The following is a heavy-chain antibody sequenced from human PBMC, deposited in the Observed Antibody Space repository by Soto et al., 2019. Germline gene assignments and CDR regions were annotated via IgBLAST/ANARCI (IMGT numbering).Heavy chain of an antibody. J-gene: IGHJ6*01. Sequence: SVKVCFKASGGPFSSYAISLVRQAPGQGLEWIGAIIPIFGTANYAQKFQGRVTITAYKSTSTAYMELSSLRSEDTAVYYCARWVFSRSLAAVGPNSYHYGMDVWGQGTTVTVSS. V-gene: IGHV1-69*06. CDR3: ARWVFSRSLAAVGPNSYHYGMDV. CDR2: IIPIFGTA. CDR1: GGPFSSYA. D-gene: IGHD3-3*01.